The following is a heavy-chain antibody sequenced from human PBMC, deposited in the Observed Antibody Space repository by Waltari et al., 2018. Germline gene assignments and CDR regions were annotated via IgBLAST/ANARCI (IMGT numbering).Heavy chain of an antibody. D-gene: IGHD1-26*01. CDR2: IKPDGGEK. Sequence: EVQLVVSGGGLVRPGGSLGLSCSASGFTFSSDWMSWVRQAPGKGLEFVANIKPDGGEKFYADSVKGRFTISRDDAKNSLYLQMNSLRIEDTAVYYCTKDVNPGGADVWGQGTTVTVS. V-gene: IGHV3-7*03. CDR1: GFTFSSDW. J-gene: IGHJ6*02. CDR3: TKDVNPGGADV.